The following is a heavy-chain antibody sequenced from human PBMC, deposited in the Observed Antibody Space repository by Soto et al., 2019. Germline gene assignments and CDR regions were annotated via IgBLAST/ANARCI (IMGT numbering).Heavy chain of an antibody. D-gene: IGHD3-3*01. CDR3: ATYNDEGFDI. CDR2: ILPIFGAP. CDR1: GGTFSSFT. Sequence: QVQLVQSGPEVKKPGSSVKVSCKASGGTFSSFTINWVRQAPGQGRQWMGGILPIFGAPNYAPNFQGRVTIIADKSTTTAYNELSSLSSEDTAVYFCATYNDEGFDIWGQGTMVTVSS. J-gene: IGHJ3*02. V-gene: IGHV1-69*06.